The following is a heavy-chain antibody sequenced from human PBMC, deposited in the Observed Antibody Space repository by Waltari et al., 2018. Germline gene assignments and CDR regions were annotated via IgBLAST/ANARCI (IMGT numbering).Heavy chain of an antibody. V-gene: IGHV4-34*01. Sequence: QVQLQQWGAGLFKPSETLSLTCAVYGGSFSGYYWTWIRQPPGKGLEWIGEINHSGSTNYNPSLKSRVTISVDTSKNQLSLKLSSVTAADTAVYYCARGGYSVYYYYYYGMDVWGQGTTVTVSS. CDR1: GGSFSGYY. CDR2: INHSGST. D-gene: IGHD1-26*01. J-gene: IGHJ6*02. CDR3: ARGGYSVYYYYYYGMDV.